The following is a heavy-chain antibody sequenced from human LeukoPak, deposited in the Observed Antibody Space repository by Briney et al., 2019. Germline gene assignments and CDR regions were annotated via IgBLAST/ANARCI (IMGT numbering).Heavy chain of an antibody. Sequence: GGSLRLSCAASGFTFSSYALSWVRQAPGKGLEWVSAIRGSGGNTYYADSVKGRFTISRDNSKNTLYLQMNSLIPEDTAVYYCARQYISGQWYFDYWGQGTLVTVSS. CDR3: ARQYISGQWYFDY. V-gene: IGHV3-23*01. CDR2: IRGSGGNT. D-gene: IGHD5-18*01. CDR1: GFTFSSYA. J-gene: IGHJ4*02.